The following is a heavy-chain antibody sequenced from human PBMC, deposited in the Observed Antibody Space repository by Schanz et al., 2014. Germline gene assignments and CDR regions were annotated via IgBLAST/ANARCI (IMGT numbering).Heavy chain of an antibody. CDR2: INTNTRNP. CDR3: ARDGGAF. V-gene: IGHV7-4-1*02. Sequence: QVQLVQSGAEVKKPGASVKVSCKASGYTFTDYHIHWVRLAPGQGLEWMGRINTNTRNPTYAQGFSGRFVFSLDTSVGTAYLQISSLKTEDTAVYYCARDGGAFWGQGTLVTVSS. D-gene: IGHD3-3*01. CDR1: GYTFTDYH. J-gene: IGHJ4*02.